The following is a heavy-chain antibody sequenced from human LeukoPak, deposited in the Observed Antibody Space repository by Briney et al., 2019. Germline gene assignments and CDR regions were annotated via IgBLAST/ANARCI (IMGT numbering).Heavy chain of an antibody. CDR3: TGDISGYFSDY. CDR1: GFTVSNNY. D-gene: IGHD3-22*01. V-gene: IGHV3-53*01. Sequence: PGGSLRLSCAASGFTVSNNYMSWVRQAPGKGLEWVSIIYSGGGTFYADSVKGRFTISRDSSKNTLYLQMNSLRAEDTAVYYCTGDISGYFSDYWGQGTLVTVSS. CDR2: IYSGGGT. J-gene: IGHJ4*02.